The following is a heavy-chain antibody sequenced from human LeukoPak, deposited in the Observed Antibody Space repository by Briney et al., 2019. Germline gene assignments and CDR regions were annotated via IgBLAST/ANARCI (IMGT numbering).Heavy chain of an antibody. Sequence: ASVKVSCKASGYTFTCYYMHWVRQAPGQGLEWMGWITPNSGGTNYSQKFQGRVTMTRDTSISTAYMELSRLRSDDTAVYYCARVVVVAALYNWFDPWGQGTLVTVSS. CDR1: GYTFTCYY. CDR3: ARVVVVAALYNWFDP. D-gene: IGHD2-15*01. CDR2: ITPNSGGT. V-gene: IGHV1-2*02. J-gene: IGHJ5*02.